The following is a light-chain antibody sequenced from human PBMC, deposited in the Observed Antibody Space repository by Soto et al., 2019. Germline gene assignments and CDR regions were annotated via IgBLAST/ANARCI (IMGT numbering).Light chain of an antibody. Sequence: QSVMTQPPSVSAAPGQRVTISCSGSSSYIGGNSVSWYQQLPGTAPKLLIYDDDKRPSGIPDRFSGSKSGTSATLGITGFQTGDEADYYCGSWDSSLSAYVFGTGTKLTVL. CDR3: GSWDSSLSAYV. J-gene: IGLJ1*01. CDR1: SSYIGGNS. CDR2: DDD. V-gene: IGLV1-51*01.